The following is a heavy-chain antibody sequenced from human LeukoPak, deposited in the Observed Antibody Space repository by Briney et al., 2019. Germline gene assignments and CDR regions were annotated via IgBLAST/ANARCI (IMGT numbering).Heavy chain of an antibody. Sequence: PSQTLSLTCTVSGGSISSGSYYWSWIRQPPGKGLEWIGEIYHSGSTNYNPSLKSRVTISVDKSKNQFSLKLSSVTAADTAVYYCATIVREEIVDTAITYWGQGTLVTVSS. CDR1: GGSISSGSYY. D-gene: IGHD5-18*01. V-gene: IGHV4-39*07. J-gene: IGHJ4*02. CDR2: IYHSGST. CDR3: ATIVREEIVDTAITY.